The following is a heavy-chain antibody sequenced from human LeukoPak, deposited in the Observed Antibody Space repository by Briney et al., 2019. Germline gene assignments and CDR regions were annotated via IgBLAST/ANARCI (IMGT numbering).Heavy chain of an antibody. CDR3: ARSVLLGAFDI. Sequence: ASVKVSCKASGYTFTSYAMNWVRQTPGQGLQWMGWINPNSGGTNYAQKFQGRVTMTRDTSISTAYMELSRLRSDDTAVYYCARSVLLGAFDIWGQGTMVTVSS. CDR1: GYTFTSYA. CDR2: INPNSGGT. J-gene: IGHJ3*02. D-gene: IGHD3-10*01. V-gene: IGHV1-2*02.